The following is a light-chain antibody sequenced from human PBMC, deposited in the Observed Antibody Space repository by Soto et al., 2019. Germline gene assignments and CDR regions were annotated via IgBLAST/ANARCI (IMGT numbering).Light chain of an antibody. CDR3: QQFKSYPLT. J-gene: IGKJ4*01. CDR2: GAS. V-gene: IGKV1-9*01. Sequence: DIQLTQSPSFLSASVGDRVTITCRASQDITTSLAWYQQKPGKAPKLLIYGASTLQSGVPSRFGGSGSGTEFTLTITSLQPEDFATYYCQQFKSYPLTFGGGTKVDIK. CDR1: QDITTS.